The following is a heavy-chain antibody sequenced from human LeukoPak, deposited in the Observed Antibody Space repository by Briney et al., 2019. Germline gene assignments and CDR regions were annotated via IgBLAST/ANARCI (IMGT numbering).Heavy chain of an antibody. CDR1: GGSFSGYY. J-gene: IGHJ6*03. CDR3: ASSRGYTSGLWYYYMDV. Sequence: SETLSLTCAVYGGSFSGYYWSWIRQPPGTGLEWIAEINNSGTTNYNPSLKGRVTISIDTPKNQFSLKLSSVTAADTAVYYCASSRGYTSGLWYYYMDVWGKGTTVTVSS. CDR2: INNSGTT. V-gene: IGHV4-34*01. D-gene: IGHD6-25*01.